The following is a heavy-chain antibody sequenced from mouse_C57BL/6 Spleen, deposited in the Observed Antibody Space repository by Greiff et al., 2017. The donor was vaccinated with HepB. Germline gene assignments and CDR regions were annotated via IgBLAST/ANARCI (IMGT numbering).Heavy chain of an antibody. CDR1: GYTFTSYW. Sequence: QVQLQQPGAELVMPGASVKLSCKASGYTFTSYWMHWVKQRPGQGLEWIGEIDPSDSYTNYNQKFKGKSTLTVDKSSSTAYMELRSLTSEDSAVYYCTSTRPSLDYWGQGTTLTVSS. V-gene: IGHV1-69*01. CDR3: TSTRPSLDY. CDR2: IDPSDSYT. J-gene: IGHJ2*01.